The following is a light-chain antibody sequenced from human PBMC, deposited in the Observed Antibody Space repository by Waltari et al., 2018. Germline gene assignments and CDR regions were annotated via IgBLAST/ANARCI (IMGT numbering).Light chain of an antibody. J-gene: IGKJ4*01. V-gene: IGKV1D-12*01. CDR2: AAS. CDR1: QGISSW. CDR3: LQTNSLPFT. Sequence: DIQMTQSPSSVSASVGDRVTITCRASQGISSWLAWYQQKPGKAPNLLISAASSLQSGVPSRFSGSGSGTDFSRTISSLQPEDFATYYCLQTNSLPFTFGGGTNVEIK.